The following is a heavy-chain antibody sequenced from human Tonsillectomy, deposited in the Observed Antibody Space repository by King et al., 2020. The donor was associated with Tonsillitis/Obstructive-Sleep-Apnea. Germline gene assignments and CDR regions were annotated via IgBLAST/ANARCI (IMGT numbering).Heavy chain of an antibody. CDR2: IDPSDSYT. V-gene: IGHV5-10-1*03. Sequence: QLVQSGAEVKKPGESLRISCKGSGYSFTSYWNSWVRQMPGKGLEWMGKIDPSDSYTNNSPSFQGHVTISADKSISTAYLQWSSLKASDSAMYYCASHVDPVVVTEDFWGQRTLVTVSS. CDR3: ASHVDPVVVTEDF. CDR1: GYSFTSYW. D-gene: IGHD5-18*01. J-gene: IGHJ4*02.